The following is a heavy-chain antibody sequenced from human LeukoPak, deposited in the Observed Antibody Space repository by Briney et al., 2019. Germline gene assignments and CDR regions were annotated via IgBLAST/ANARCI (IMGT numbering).Heavy chain of an antibody. CDR1: GYSISSGYY. D-gene: IGHD3-3*01. Sequence: PSETLSLTCAVSGYSISSGYYWGWMRQPPGKGGEWIGSNYHSGRTYYNPPLKSRVTISVDTSKNRFSLKLSSVTAADTAVYYCARHVVTIFGVGGSWFDPWGQGTLVTVSS. V-gene: IGHV4-38-2*01. J-gene: IGHJ5*02. CDR2: NYHSGRT. CDR3: ARHVVTIFGVGGSWFDP.